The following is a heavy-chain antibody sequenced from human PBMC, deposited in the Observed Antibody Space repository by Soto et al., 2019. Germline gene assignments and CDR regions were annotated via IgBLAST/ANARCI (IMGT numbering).Heavy chain of an antibody. CDR1: GGSISGYY. D-gene: IGHD2-21*02. J-gene: IGHJ6*02. V-gene: IGHV4-59*01. CDR2: VYYSGGA. Sequence: ETLSLTCTVSGGSISGYYWSWIRQPPGKGLEWIGNVYYSGGAKYNPSVKRRVSISVDTSKNQFSLNLSSVTAADTAVYYCTRDGDGRMTTNPYYYYGMDVWGPGSTGTVSS. CDR3: TRDGDGRMTTNPYYYYGMDV.